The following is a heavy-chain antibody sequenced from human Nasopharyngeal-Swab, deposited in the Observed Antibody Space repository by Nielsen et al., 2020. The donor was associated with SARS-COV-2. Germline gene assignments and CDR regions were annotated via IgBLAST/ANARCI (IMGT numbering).Heavy chain of an antibody. Sequence: GESLKISCAASGFTFSSYGMHRVRQAPGKGLEWVAVIWYDGSNKYYADSVKGRFTISRDNSKNTLYLQMNSLRAEHTAVYYCARDCADRGYSGYGPQWLGYYGMDVWGQGTTVTVSS. J-gene: IGHJ6*02. CDR3: ARDCADRGYSGYGPQWLGYYGMDV. CDR1: GFTFSSYG. CDR2: IWYDGSNK. V-gene: IGHV3-33*01. D-gene: IGHD5-12*01.